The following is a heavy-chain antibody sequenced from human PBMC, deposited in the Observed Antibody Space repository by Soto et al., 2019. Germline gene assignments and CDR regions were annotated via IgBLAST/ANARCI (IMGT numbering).Heavy chain of an antibody. CDR2: IYYTGTT. V-gene: IGHV4-39*01. Sequence: QLQLQESGPGLVKSSETLSLTCIVSGGSVSSSSYYWGWIRQPPGRGLEWIGSIYYTGTTNYNPSLKSRVIISVDTSKNHFSLKLNSVTAADTAVYYCARHLRFGRFDPWGQGTLVTVSS. J-gene: IGHJ5*02. D-gene: IGHD3-3*01. CDR3: ARHLRFGRFDP. CDR1: GGSVSSSSYY.